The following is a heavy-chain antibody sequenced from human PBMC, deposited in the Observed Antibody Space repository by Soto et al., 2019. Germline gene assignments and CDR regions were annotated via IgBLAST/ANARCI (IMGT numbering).Heavy chain of an antibody. J-gene: IGHJ5*02. CDR1: GGTFNNYT. V-gene: IGHV1-69*01. Sequence: QEQLVQSGAEMKKPGSSVTVSCKASGGTFNNYTITWVRQVPGQGFEWMGGIIPMFGTANFAQKFQGRLTINADYPMTRTYMELTSLRSEDPAVYYCAPGPPPAHCSRSSCCYVDSWFDPWGQGTLVTVSS. D-gene: IGHD2-2*01. CDR2: IIPMFGTA. CDR3: APGPPPAHCSRSSCCYVDSWFDP.